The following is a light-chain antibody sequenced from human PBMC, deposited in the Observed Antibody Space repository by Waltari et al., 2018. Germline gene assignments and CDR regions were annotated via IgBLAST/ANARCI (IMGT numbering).Light chain of an antibody. Sequence: SYVLTQPPSVSVAPGKTARITCGGNNIGSKSVHWYQQKPGQAPVLVIYYDSDRPSGIPERFSGSNSGNTATLTISRVEAGDEADDYCQVWDSSSDLGVFGGGTKLTVL. CDR1: NIGSKS. J-gene: IGLJ2*01. V-gene: IGLV3-21*04. CDR3: QVWDSSSDLGV. CDR2: YDS.